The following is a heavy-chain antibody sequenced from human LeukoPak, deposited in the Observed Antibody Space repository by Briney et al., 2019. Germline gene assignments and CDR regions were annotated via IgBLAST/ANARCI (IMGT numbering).Heavy chain of an antibody. Sequence: PGGSLRLSCAASGFTFSSYALHWVRQAPGKGLEWVALISYDESNKYYADFVKGRFTISRDNSNSALHLQMNSLKPADTAVYYCARGHPYYSGSYNHFDFWGQGTLVTVSS. D-gene: IGHD3-10*01. CDR1: GFTFSSYA. V-gene: IGHV3-30-3*01. CDR3: ARGHPYYSGSYNHFDF. J-gene: IGHJ4*02. CDR2: ISYDESNK.